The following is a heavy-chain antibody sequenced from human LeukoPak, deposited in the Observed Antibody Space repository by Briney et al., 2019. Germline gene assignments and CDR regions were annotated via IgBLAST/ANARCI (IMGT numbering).Heavy chain of an antibody. Sequence: RGGSLRLSCAASGFTFSSYAMSWVRQAPGKGLEGVSSLSGSGDNTYYADSVKGRFTISRDNSKNTLYLQMNSLRVEDTAVYYCAKDLTVTTRGDALDIWGQGTMVTVSS. CDR1: GFTFSSYA. V-gene: IGHV3-23*01. CDR2: LSGSGDNT. CDR3: AKDLTVTTRGDALDI. D-gene: IGHD4-17*01. J-gene: IGHJ3*02.